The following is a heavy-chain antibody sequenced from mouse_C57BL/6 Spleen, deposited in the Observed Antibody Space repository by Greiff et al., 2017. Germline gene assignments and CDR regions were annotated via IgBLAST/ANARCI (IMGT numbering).Heavy chain of an antibody. CDR3: TGGVRSYYFDY. CDR1: GFTFSNYW. D-gene: IGHD1-1*01. V-gene: IGHV6-3*01. Sequence: EVKLVESGGGLVQPGGSMKLSCVASGFTFSNYWMNWVRQSPEKGLEWVAQIRLKSGNYATHYEESVKGRFTISRDDSKSSVYLPMNNLRSEDTGIYYCTGGVRSYYFDYWGQGTTLTVSS. J-gene: IGHJ2*01. CDR2: IRLKSGNYAT.